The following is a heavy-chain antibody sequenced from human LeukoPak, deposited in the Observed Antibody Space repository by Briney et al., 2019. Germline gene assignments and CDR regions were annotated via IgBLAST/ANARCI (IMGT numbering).Heavy chain of an antibody. J-gene: IGHJ4*02. Sequence: SVKVSCKASGGSFSGYTINWVRQAPGQGLEWMGEIIPNYGATNYAQKFQGRVTISADSSTSTAYMELISLTSDDTAVYYCARDYTIKAPYFDYWGQGTLVTVSS. CDR3: ARDYTIKAPYFDY. CDR1: GGSFSGYT. CDR2: IIPNYGAT. D-gene: IGHD5-24*01. V-gene: IGHV1-69*01.